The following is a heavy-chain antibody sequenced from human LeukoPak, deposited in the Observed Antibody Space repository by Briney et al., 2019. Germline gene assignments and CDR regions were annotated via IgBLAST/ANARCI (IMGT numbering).Heavy chain of an antibody. CDR2: IIPILGIA. J-gene: IGHJ6*02. D-gene: IGHD3-10*01. Sequence: SVKVSCKASGGTFSSYAISWVRQAPGQGLEWMGRIIPILGIANYAQKFQGRATITADKSTSTAYMELSSLRSEDTAVYYCASAIASSGSYYYSYYGMDVWGQGTTVTVSS. V-gene: IGHV1-69*04. CDR1: GGTFSSYA. CDR3: ASAIASSGSYYYSYYGMDV.